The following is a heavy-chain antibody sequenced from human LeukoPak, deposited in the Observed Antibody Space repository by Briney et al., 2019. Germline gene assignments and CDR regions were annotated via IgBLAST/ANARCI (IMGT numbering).Heavy chain of an antibody. CDR3: ARHNPQAPYGDYGS. Sequence: SETLSLTRTVSGGSISSSYWSWIRQPPGKGLEWVGYIHTSGDSNYNPSLKSRVTISVDTSKNQLSLKLSSVTAADTAVYYCARHNPQAPYGDYGSWGQGILVTVSS. CDR2: IHTSGDS. V-gene: IGHV4-4*09. CDR1: GGSISSSY. D-gene: IGHD4-17*01. J-gene: IGHJ4*02.